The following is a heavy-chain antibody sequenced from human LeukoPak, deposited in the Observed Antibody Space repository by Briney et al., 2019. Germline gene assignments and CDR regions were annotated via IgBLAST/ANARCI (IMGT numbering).Heavy chain of an antibody. J-gene: IGHJ4*02. V-gene: IGHV4-39*07. CDR2: IYYSGST. CDR3: ARLRVGSVDY. D-gene: IGHD2-8*02. Sequence: NPSETLSLTCTVSGGSISSSSYYWGWIRQPPGKGLEWIGSIYYSGSTYYNPSLKSRVTISVGTSKNQFSLKLSSVTAADTAVYYCARLRVGSVDYWGQGTLVTVSS. CDR1: GGSISSSSYY.